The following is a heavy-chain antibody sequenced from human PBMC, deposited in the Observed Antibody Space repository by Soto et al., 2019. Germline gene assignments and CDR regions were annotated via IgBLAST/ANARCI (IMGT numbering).Heavy chain of an antibody. Sequence: PSETLSLTCAVSGGSISSGGYSWSWIRQPPGKGLEWIGYIYHSGSTYYSPSLKSRVTISVDTSKNQFSLKLSSVTAADTAVYYCARLNYDILTGYFNDAFDIWGQGTMVTVSS. CDR3: ARLNYDILTGYFNDAFDI. CDR1: GGSISSGGYS. J-gene: IGHJ3*02. V-gene: IGHV4-30-2*03. D-gene: IGHD3-9*01. CDR2: IYHSGST.